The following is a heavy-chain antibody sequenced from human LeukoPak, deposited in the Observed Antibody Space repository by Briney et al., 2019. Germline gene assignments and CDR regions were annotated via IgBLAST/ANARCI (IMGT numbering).Heavy chain of an antibody. Sequence: GESLKISCKGSEYSFTNYWIGWVRQMPGKGLEWMGIIYPGDSDTRYSPSFQGQVTISADKSISTAHLQWSSLKASDTAMYFCATYAGSYSKYFQHWGQGTLVIVSS. D-gene: IGHD3-10*01. V-gene: IGHV5-51*01. CDR2: IYPGDSDT. CDR3: ATYAGSYSKYFQH. J-gene: IGHJ1*01. CDR1: EYSFTNYW.